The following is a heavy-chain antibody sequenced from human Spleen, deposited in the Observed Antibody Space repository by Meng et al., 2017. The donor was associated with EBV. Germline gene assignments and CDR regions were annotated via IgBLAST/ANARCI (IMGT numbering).Heavy chain of an antibody. V-gene: IGHV4-30-4*01. CDR1: GGSFDSLNYY. J-gene: IGHJ4*02. CDR3: ARDDSRYFDQ. CDR2: IYYGGST. Sequence: QLPLPESGPGLVKPSQTLSLTCAVSGGSFDSLNYYWSWIRQPPGKGLEWIGHIYYGGSTFYNPSLKSRVTISIDTSKNQFSLKLTSVTATDTAVYFCARDDSRYFDQWGQGTLVTVSS. D-gene: IGHD3-22*01.